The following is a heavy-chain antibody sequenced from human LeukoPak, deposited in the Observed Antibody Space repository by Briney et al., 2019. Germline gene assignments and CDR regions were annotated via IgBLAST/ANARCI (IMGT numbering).Heavy chain of an antibody. CDR3: TTPQNYYYGSGSYWGGFDY. J-gene: IGHJ4*02. CDR2: IKRKTDGGTT. D-gene: IGHD3-10*01. CDR1: GFTFSNAW. Sequence: GGSLRLYCAASGFTFSNAWMSWVRQAPGKGLEWVGRIKRKTDGGTTDYAAPVKGRFTISRDDSKNTLYLQMNSLKTEDTAVYYCTTPQNYYYGSGSYWGGFDYWGQGTLVTVSS. V-gene: IGHV3-15*01.